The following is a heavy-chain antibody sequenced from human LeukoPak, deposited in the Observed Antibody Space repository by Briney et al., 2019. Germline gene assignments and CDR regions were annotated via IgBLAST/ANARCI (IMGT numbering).Heavy chain of an antibody. D-gene: IGHD4-11*01. J-gene: IGHJ3*02. CDR1: GGSINNYY. CDR3: ARAPVTVKDSFDI. Sequence: SETLSLTCAVSGGSINNYYWSWIRQPAGKGLEWIGRIFTSGSTNYNASLKSRVTMSVDTSKNQFSLKLRSMTAADTAVYYCARAPVTVKDSFDIWGQGAMVTVSS. CDR2: IFTSGST. V-gene: IGHV4-4*07.